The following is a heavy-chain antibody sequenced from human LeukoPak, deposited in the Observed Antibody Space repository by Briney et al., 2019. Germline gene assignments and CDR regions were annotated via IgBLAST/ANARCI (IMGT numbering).Heavy chain of an antibody. Sequence: GGSLRLSCAASGFTFSSYAMSWVRQAPGKGLEWVAVISYGGSSKYYADSVKGRFTISRDDSKNTLYLQMNSLRAEDTVVYYSARELGTDYFDYWGQGTLVTVSS. CDR2: ISYGGSSK. CDR3: ARELGTDYFDY. CDR1: GFTFSSYA. D-gene: IGHD1-14*01. J-gene: IGHJ4*02. V-gene: IGHV3-30-3*01.